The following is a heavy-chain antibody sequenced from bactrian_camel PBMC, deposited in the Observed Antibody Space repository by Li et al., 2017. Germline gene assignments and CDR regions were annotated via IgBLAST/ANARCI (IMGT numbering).Heavy chain of an antibody. D-gene: IGHD6*01. CDR3: AALTRSFGGSCSLFLGAANY. CDR2: ITTVGST. CDR1: GFTYMYSSYC. Sequence: QVQLVESGGGSVQAGGSLRLSCSASGFTYMYSSYCMAWYRQAPGKERQGVARITTVGSTTYADSVKGRFPISRDNAKNTLYLQMNSLNPEDTAMYYCAALTRSFGGSCSLFLGAANYWGQGTQVTVS. V-gene: IGHV3S53*01. J-gene: IGHJ4*01.